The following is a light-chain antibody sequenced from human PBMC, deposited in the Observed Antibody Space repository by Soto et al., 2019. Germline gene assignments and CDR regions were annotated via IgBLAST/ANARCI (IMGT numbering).Light chain of an antibody. CDR2: DAS. Sequence: DIQMTQSPSSLSASVGDRVTITCQASQDISNYLNCYHQNPGKAPKLLIYDASNLETGVPSRFRGNGSGTDFTFTISTLQPEDIATYYCQQYDNLPPLTFGGGTKVEIK. V-gene: IGKV1-33*01. CDR3: QQYDNLPPLT. J-gene: IGKJ4*01. CDR1: QDISNY.